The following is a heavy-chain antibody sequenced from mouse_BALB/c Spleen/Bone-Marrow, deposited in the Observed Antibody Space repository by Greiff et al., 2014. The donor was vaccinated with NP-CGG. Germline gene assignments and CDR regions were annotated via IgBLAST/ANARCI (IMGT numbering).Heavy chain of an antibody. Sequence: QVQLKESGAELARPGASVKLSCKASGYTFTSYWMQRVKQRPGQGLEWIGAIYPGDGDTGYTQKFKGKATLTADKSSTTAYMQLSSLTSEDSAVYYCARNFPFDYWGQGTTLTVSS. V-gene: IGHV1-87*01. CDR1: GYTFTSYW. CDR3: ARNFPFDY. CDR2: IYPGDGDT. J-gene: IGHJ2*01.